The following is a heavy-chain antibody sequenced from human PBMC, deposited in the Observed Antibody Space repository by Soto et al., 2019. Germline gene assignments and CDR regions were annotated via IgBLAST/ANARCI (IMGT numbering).Heavy chain of an antibody. Sequence: GASVKVSCKASGDTFSTYTITWMRQAPGQGLEWLGGIMPIFRTPDYAQKFQGRVTITADESSSTAYMELSGLRYDDTAIYYCARDKDRLQLGGNYYYMLDVWGQGTTVTVSS. J-gene: IGHJ6*02. V-gene: IGHV1-69*13. CDR2: IMPIFRTP. CDR3: ARDKDRLQLGGNYYYMLDV. CDR1: GDTFSTYT. D-gene: IGHD1-26*01.